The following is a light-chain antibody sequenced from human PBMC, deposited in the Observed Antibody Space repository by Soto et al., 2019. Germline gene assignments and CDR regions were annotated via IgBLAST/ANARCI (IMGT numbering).Light chain of an antibody. Sequence: EVVLTQSPGTLSLSPGERATLSCRASQSLANSFIAWYQQKPGQAPRLLIYGASTRATGIPARFSGSGSGTEFTLTISSLQSEDFAVYYCQQRSNWPPITFGQGTRLEIK. CDR1: QSLANSF. CDR3: QQRSNWPPIT. J-gene: IGKJ5*01. CDR2: GAS. V-gene: IGKV3D-20*02.